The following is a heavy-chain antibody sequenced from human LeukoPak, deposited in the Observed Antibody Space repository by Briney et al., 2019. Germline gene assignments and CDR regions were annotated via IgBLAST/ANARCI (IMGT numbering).Heavy chain of an antibody. J-gene: IGHJ5*02. CDR1: GGSISSGSYY. D-gene: IGHD6-19*01. CDR2: IYTSGST. V-gene: IGHV4-61*02. Sequence: SETLSLTCTVSGGSISSGSYYWSWIRQPAGXXXXXXXRIYTSGSTNYNPSLKSRVTISVDTSKNQFSLKLSSVTAADTAVYYCAKGYSSGWTSNWFDPWGQGTLVTVSS. CDR3: AKGYSSGWTSNWFDP.